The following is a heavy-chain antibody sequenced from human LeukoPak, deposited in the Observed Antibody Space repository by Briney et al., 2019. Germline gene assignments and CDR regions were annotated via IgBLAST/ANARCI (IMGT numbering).Heavy chain of an antibody. CDR1: GYTFTSYA. V-gene: IGHV7-4-1*02. CDR2: INTNTGNP. J-gene: IGHJ6*03. Sequence: ASVKVSCKASGYTFTSYAMNWVRQAPGQGLEWMGWINTNTGNPTYAQGFTGRFVFSLDTSVSTAYLQISSLKAEDTAVYYCARDHSSGWYRDYYYYMDVWGKGTTVTVSS. CDR3: ARDHSSGWYRDYYYYMDV. D-gene: IGHD6-19*01.